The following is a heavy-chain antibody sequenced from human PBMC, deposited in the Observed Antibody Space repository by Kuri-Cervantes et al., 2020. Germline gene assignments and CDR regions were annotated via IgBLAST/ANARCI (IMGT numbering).Heavy chain of an antibody. V-gene: IGHV3-15*01. CDR3: TTDHRQWLRLLY. Sequence: GESLKISCAVSGLTFSNAWMSWVRRAPGKGLEWVGRIKNNADGGTTDYAAPVKGRFTISRDDSKNTLFLQMNTLKTEDTAMYYCTTDHRQWLRLLYWGQGTLVTVSS. D-gene: IGHD6-19*01. J-gene: IGHJ4*02. CDR1: GLTFSNAW. CDR2: IKNNADGGTT.